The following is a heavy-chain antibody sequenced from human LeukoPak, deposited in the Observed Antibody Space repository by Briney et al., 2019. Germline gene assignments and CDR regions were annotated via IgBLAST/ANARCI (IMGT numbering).Heavy chain of an antibody. V-gene: IGHV1-18*04. J-gene: IGHJ4*02. D-gene: IGHD2-2*01. CDR2: ISAYNGNT. CDR3: ARGSGYCSSTSCYPFDY. CDR1: GYTFTGYY. Sequence: ASVKVSCKASGYTFTGYYMHWVRQAPGQGLEWMGWISAYNGNTNYAQKLQGRVTMTTDTSTSTAYMELRSLRSDDTAVYYCARGSGYCSSTSCYPFDYWGQGTLVTVSS.